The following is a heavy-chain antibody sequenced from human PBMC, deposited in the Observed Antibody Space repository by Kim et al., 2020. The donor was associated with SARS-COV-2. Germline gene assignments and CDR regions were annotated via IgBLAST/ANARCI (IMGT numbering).Heavy chain of an antibody. J-gene: IGHJ6*04. D-gene: IGHD3-3*01. CDR3: ARSRRITIFGVVIHRVGGMDV. CDR2: INHSGST. CDR1: GGSFSGYY. V-gene: IGHV4-34*01. Sequence: SETLSLTCAVYGGSFSGYYWSWIRQPPGKGLEWIGEINHSGSTNYNPSLKSRVTISVDTSKNQFSLKLSSVTAADTAVYYCARSRRITIFGVVIHRVGGMDVWGKGATGTVSS.